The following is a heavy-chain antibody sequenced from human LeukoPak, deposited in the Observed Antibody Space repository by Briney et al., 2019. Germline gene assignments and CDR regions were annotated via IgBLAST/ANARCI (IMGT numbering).Heavy chain of an antibody. D-gene: IGHD2-2*02. V-gene: IGHV1-2*02. Sequence: GASVKVSCKASGYTFTGYYMHWVRQAPGQGLEWMGWINPNSGGTNYAQKFQGRVTITADESTSTAYMELSSLRSEDTAVYYCARDRPGRYCSSTSCYTASPFDPWGQGTLVIVSS. CDR2: INPNSGGT. CDR3: ARDRPGRYCSSTSCYTASPFDP. CDR1: GYTFTGYY. J-gene: IGHJ5*02.